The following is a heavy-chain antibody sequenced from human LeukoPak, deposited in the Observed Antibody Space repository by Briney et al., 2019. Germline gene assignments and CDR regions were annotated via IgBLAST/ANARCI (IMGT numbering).Heavy chain of an antibody. CDR3: ASMVGYDGSGYRNNAFDI. Sequence: GGSLRLSCAASGFTFSSYGMHWVRQAPGKGLEWVAVISYDGSNKYYADSVKGRFTISRDNSKNTLYLQMNSLRAEDTAVYYCASMVGYDGSGYRNNAFDIWGQGTMVTVSS. J-gene: IGHJ3*02. D-gene: IGHD3-22*01. V-gene: IGHV3-30*03. CDR1: GFTFSSYG. CDR2: ISYDGSNK.